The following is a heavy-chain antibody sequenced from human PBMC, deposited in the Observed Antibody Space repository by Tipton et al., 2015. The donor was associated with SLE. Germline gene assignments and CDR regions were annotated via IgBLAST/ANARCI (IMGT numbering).Heavy chain of an antibody. D-gene: IGHD6-13*01. V-gene: IGHV4-61*09. CDR3: ARAGIAAAYGMDV. J-gene: IGHJ6*02. Sequence: TLSLTCTVSGGSISSGSYYWSWIRQPAGRGLEWIGHIYTSGSTNYNPPLKSRVTISVDTSKNQFSLKLSSVTAADTAVYYCARAGIAAAYGMDVWGQGTTVTVSS. CDR2: IYTSGST. CDR1: GGSISSGSYY.